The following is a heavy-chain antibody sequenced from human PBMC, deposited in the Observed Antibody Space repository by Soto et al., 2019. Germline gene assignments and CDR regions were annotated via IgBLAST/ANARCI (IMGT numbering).Heavy chain of an antibody. Sequence: QVQLVESGGGVVQPGRSLRLSCAASGFTFSSYGMHWVRQAPGKGLEWVAVISYDGSNKYYADSVKGRFTISRDNSKNTLYLQMNSLRAEDTAVSYCAKEAYYDSSGYLAWGQGTLLTVSS. J-gene: IGHJ5*02. D-gene: IGHD3-22*01. CDR3: AKEAYYDSSGYLA. CDR2: ISYDGSNK. CDR1: GFTFSSYG. V-gene: IGHV3-30*18.